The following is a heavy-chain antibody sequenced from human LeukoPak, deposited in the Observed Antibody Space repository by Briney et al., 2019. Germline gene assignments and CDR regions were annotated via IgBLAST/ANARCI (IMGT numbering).Heavy chain of an antibody. CDR3: AKDIYLGGISWYVDDY. D-gene: IGHD6-13*01. Sequence: ASVKVSCKASGYTFTNYYIHWVRQAPGQGLEWMGIINPSGGSTNFAQKFQGRVTMTTDTSTITVYMELSSLRSEDTAVYYCAKDIYLGGISWYVDDYWGQGTLVTVSS. J-gene: IGHJ4*02. CDR1: GYTFTNYY. CDR2: INPSGGST. V-gene: IGHV1-46*01.